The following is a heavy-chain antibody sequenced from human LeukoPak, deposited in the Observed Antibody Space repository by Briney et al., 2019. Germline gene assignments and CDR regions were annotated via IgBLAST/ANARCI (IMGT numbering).Heavy chain of an antibody. CDR1: GGSFSGYY. Sequence: PSETLSLTCAVYGGSFSGYYWSWIRQPPGKGLEWIGEINHSGSTNYNPSLKSRVTISVDTSKNQFSLKLSSVTAADTAVYYCARAKAVPASYYYYYYYMNVWGKGTTVTVSS. V-gene: IGHV4-34*01. J-gene: IGHJ6*03. D-gene: IGHD6-25*01. CDR2: INHSGST. CDR3: ARAKAVPASYYYYYYYMNV.